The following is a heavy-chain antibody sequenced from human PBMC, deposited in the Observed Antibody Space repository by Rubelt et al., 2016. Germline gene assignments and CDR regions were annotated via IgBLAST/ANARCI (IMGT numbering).Heavy chain of an antibody. CDR3: ASRLRVAVAGTSFDY. V-gene: IGHV4-39*07. D-gene: IGHD6-19*01. CDR1: GGSISSSSYY. J-gene: IGHJ4*02. CDR2: IYYSGST. Sequence: QLQLQESGPGLVKPSETLSLTCTVSGGSISSSSYYWGWIRQPPGKGLEWIGSIYYSGSTYYNPSLKSRVTISVETSKNQFSRKLSSVTAADTAVYYCASRLRVAVAGTSFDYWGQGTLVTVSS.